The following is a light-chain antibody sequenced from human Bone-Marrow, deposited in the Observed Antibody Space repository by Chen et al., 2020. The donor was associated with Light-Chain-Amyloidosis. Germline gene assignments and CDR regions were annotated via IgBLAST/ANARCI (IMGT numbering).Light chain of an antibody. Sequence: QSALTQTASVSGSPGQSITISCPGTSSDVGSYNLVSWYQKHPGKAPKLMIYEGSKRPSGVSNRFSGSKSGNTASLTISGLQAEDEADYYCCSYAGSSSLVFGGGTKLTVL. CDR3: CSYAGSSSLV. V-gene: IGLV2-23*01. CDR1: SSDVGSYNL. CDR2: EGS. J-gene: IGLJ3*02.